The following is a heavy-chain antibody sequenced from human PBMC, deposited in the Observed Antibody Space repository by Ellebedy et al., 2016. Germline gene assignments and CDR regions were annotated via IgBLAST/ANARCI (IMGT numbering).Heavy chain of an antibody. J-gene: IGHJ4*02. CDR3: ARGASSAYQD. Sequence: GESLKISXAVSGFSLSSHTMNWVRQAPGQGLDWVASIKRDGSETLYVDSVKGRFTISRDNTKNSLNLQMNSLRVDDTAVYYCARGASSAYQDWGQGTLVIVSS. CDR2: IKRDGSET. CDR1: GFSLSSHT. V-gene: IGHV3-7*02.